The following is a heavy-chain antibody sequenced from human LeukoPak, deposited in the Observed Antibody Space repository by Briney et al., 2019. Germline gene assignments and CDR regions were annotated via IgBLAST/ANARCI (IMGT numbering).Heavy chain of an antibody. CDR3: AELGITMIGGV. CDR1: GFTFSTYT. J-gene: IGHJ6*04. CDR2: ISSSSFFI. Sequence: GGSLRLSCVASGFTFSTYTMNWVRQAPGKGLEWVSSISSSSFFISYADSVKGRFTISRDNAKNSLYLQMNSLRAEDTAVYYCAELGITMIGGVWGKGTTVTISS. V-gene: IGHV3-21*01. D-gene: IGHD3-10*02.